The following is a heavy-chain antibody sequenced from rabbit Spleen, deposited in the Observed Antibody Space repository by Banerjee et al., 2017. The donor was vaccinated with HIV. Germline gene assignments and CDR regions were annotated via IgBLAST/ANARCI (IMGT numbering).Heavy chain of an antibody. Sequence: QSLEESGGDLVKPGASLTLTCTASGFSFSSSDYMCWVRQAPGKGLECIACIYAGSSGSTYYASWAKGRFTISKTSSTTVTLQMTSLTAADTATYFCARGSATMTMVITGYYLNLWGQGTLVTVS. J-gene: IGHJ4*01. CDR3: ARGSATMTMVITGYYLNL. CDR1: GFSFSSSDY. CDR2: IYAGSSGST. V-gene: IGHV1S40*01. D-gene: IGHD2-1*01.